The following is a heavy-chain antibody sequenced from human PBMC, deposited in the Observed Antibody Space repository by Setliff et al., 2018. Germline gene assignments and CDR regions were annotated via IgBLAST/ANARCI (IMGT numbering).Heavy chain of an antibody. V-gene: IGHV4-59*01. D-gene: IGHD1-26*01. CDR3: ARPHGGATDY. CDR2: IYNSGST. CDR1: GGSISSYY. J-gene: IGHJ4*02. Sequence: SETLSLTCTVSGGSISSYYWSWIRQPPGKGLEWIGCIYNSGSTNYNPSLKSRVTISVDTSKNQISLKLTSVTAADTAVYYCARPHGGATDYWGLGTLVTVSS.